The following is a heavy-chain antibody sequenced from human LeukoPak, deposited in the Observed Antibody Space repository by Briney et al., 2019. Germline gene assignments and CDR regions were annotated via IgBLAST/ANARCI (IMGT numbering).Heavy chain of an antibody. CDR3: ARGVGYSYGSHYFDY. J-gene: IGHJ4*02. Sequence: PGGSLRLSCAASAFTFSSYWMHWVRQAPGKGLVWVSRINSDGSSTSYADSVKGRFTISRDNAKNTLYLQMNSLRAEDTAVYYCARGVGYSYGSHYFDYWGQGTLVTVSS. D-gene: IGHD5-18*01. CDR1: AFTFSSYW. CDR2: INSDGSST. V-gene: IGHV3-74*01.